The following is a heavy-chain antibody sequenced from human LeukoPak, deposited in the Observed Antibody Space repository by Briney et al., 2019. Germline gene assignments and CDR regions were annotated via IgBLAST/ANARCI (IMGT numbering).Heavy chain of an antibody. CDR3: AKDLWLRFDY. Sequence: GGSLRLSCTVSGFTVSSNSMSWVRQAPGKGLEWVSFIYSDNTHYSDSVKGRFTISRDNSKNTLYLQMNSLRAEDTAVYYCAKDLWLRFDYWGQGTLVTVSS. V-gene: IGHV3-66*03. CDR2: IYSDNT. D-gene: IGHD5-12*01. J-gene: IGHJ4*02. CDR1: GFTVSSNS.